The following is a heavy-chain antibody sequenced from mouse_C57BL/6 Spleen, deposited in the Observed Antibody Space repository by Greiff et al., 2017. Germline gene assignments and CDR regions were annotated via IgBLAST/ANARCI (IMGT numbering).Heavy chain of an antibody. CDR3: ARRDFGTVAMDY. Sequence: QVQLQQPGAELVKPGASVKLSCKASGYTFTSYWMHWVKQRPGQGLEWIGMIHPNSGSTNYNEKFKSKATLTVDKSSSTAYMQLSSLTSEDSAVYYCARRDFGTVAMDYWGQGTSVTVSS. CDR1: GYTFTSYW. CDR2: IHPNSGST. V-gene: IGHV1-64*01. J-gene: IGHJ4*01. D-gene: IGHD3-3*01.